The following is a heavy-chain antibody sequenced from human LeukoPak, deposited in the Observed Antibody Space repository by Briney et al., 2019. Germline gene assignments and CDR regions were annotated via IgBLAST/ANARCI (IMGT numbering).Heavy chain of an antibody. CDR1: GFTFSSYS. Sequence: GGSLRLSCAASGFTFSSYSMNWVRQAPGKGLEWVSSISSSSSYIYYADSVKGRFTISRDNAKNSLYLQMNRLTAEDTAVYYCARERGNYMDVWGKGTTVTVSS. V-gene: IGHV3-21*01. CDR2: ISSSSSYI. J-gene: IGHJ6*03. D-gene: IGHD3-16*01. CDR3: ARERGNYMDV.